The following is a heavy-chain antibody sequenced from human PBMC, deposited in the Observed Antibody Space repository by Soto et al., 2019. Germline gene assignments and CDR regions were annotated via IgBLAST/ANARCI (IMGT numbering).Heavy chain of an antibody. J-gene: IGHJ4*02. D-gene: IGHD6-13*01. CDR1: GFTFSDYW. CDR2: IKYDGREK. V-gene: IGHV3-7*05. CDR3: ARDGAAPGLYFDH. Sequence: GSLRLPCAASGFTFSDYWMNWVRQTPGKRLEWVASIKYDGREKNYVDSVKGRFTISRDNAKNSVYLQMASLRAEDTAVYYWARDGAAPGLYFDHWGQGTPVTVSS.